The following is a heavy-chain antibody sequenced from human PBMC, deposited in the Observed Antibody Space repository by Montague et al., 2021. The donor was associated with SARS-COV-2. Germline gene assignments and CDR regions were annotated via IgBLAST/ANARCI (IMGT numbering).Heavy chain of an antibody. Sequence: SLRLSCAASGFTFRTYKMNWVRQAPGKGLEWVSYISSSSSTIYYADSVKGRFTISRDDAKNSLYLQMNSLRAEDTAVYYCARDGRFGELDYWGQGTLVTVST. CDR3: ARDGRFGELDY. D-gene: IGHD3-10*01. V-gene: IGHV3-48*03. CDR2: ISSSSSTI. J-gene: IGHJ4*02. CDR1: GFTFRTYK.